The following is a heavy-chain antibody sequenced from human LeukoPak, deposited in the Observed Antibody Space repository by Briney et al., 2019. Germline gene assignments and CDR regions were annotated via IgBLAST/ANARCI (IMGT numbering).Heavy chain of an antibody. V-gene: IGHV3-11*05. CDR2: ISGGST. D-gene: IGHD1-26*01. CDR3: AKDLTGNSANYYAH. Sequence: GGSLRLSCAASGFTFSDYYMSWIRQAPGKGLERVSYISGGSTYYADSVKGRFTISRDNSKNTLYLQINSLRADDTAVYFCAKDLTGNSANYYAHWGQGTLVTVSS. J-gene: IGHJ4*02. CDR1: GFTFSDYY.